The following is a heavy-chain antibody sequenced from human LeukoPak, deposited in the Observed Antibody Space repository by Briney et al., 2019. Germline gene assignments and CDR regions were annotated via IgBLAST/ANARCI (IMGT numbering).Heavy chain of an antibody. V-gene: IGHV1-69*05. D-gene: IGHD2-2*01. CDR1: GGTFSSYA. CDR3: ARDRGYCSSTSCSPGYYYYYMDV. J-gene: IGHJ6*03. Sequence: GASVKVSCKASGGTFSSYAISWVRQAPGQGLEWMGGIIPIFGTANYAQKFQGRVAITTDESTSTAYMELSSLRSEDTAVYYCARDRGYCSSTSCSPGYYYYYMDVWGKGTTVTVSS. CDR2: IIPIFGTA.